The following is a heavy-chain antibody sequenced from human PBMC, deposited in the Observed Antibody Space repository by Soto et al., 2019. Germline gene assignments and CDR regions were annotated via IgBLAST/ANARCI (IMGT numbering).Heavy chain of an antibody. J-gene: IGHJ4*02. CDR1: GGTFSSYA. V-gene: IGHV1-69*01. CDR2: IIPIFGTA. D-gene: IGHD2-2*02. CDR3: ARGSSNCSSTSRYTPFDY. Sequence: QVQLVQSGAEVKKPGSSVKVSCKASGGTFSSYAISWVRQAPGQGLEWMGGIIPIFGTANYAQKFQGRVTITADESTSTAYMELSSLRSEDTAVYYCARGSSNCSSTSRYTPFDYWGQGTLVTVSS.